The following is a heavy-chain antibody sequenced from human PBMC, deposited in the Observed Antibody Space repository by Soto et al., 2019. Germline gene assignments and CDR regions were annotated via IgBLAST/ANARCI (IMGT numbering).Heavy chain of an antibody. Sequence: SVKVSCKASGGNFSSYAISWVRQAPGQGLEWMGVIIPIFGTANYAHKFQGRVTITSDESTSTAYMELSSLRTEDTAVYYCASALSGYFNDAFDXWGQGTMVTIS. CDR3: ASALSGYFNDAFDX. V-gene: IGHV1-69*13. J-gene: IGHJ3*02. D-gene: IGHD3-3*01. CDR1: GGNFSSYA. CDR2: IIPIFGTA.